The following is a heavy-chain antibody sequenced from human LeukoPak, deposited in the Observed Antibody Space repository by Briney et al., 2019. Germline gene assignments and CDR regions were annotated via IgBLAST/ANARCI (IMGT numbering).Heavy chain of an antibody. CDR3: ARLGLLWFGELFTWFDP. J-gene: IGHJ5*02. V-gene: IGHV4-4*09. CDR2: IYTSGST. CDR1: GGSISSYY. D-gene: IGHD3-10*01. Sequence: SETLSLTCTVSGGSISSYYWSWIRQPPGKGLEWIGYIYTSGSTNYNPSLKSRVTISVDTSKNQFSLKLSSVTAADTAVYYCARLGLLWFGELFTWFDPWGQGTLVTVSS.